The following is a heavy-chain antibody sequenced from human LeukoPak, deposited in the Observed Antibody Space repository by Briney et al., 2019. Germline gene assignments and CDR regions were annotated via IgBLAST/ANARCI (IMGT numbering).Heavy chain of an antibody. CDR3: AREAEDSGTNLYGMDV. V-gene: IGHV4-61*02. J-gene: IGHJ6*02. CDR1: GGSISSGSYY. D-gene: IGHD3-10*01. CDR2: IYTSGST. Sequence: SEPLSLTCTVSGGSISSGSYYWSWIRQPAGKGLEWIWRIYTSGSTNYNPSLKSRVTISVDTSKNQFSLKLSSVTAADTAVYYCAREAEDSGTNLYGMDVWGQGTTVTVSS.